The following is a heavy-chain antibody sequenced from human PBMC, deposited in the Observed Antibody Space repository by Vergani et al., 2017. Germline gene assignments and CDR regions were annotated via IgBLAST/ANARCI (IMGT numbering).Heavy chain of an antibody. D-gene: IGHD3-10*01. CDR2: VYTSGMT. CDR3: ARELSYYYGSGSDDYNPYYYEGMDV. CDR1: GGSISSYY. Sequence: QVQLQESGPGLVKPSETLSLTCTVSGGSISSYYWSWIRQPAGEGLEWIGRVYTSGMTNYNPSLKSRVTILVDRSKSQLSLKLTSVTAGDTAVYFCARELSYYYGSGSDDYNPYYYEGMDVWGPGTTVTVSS. J-gene: IGHJ6*02. V-gene: IGHV4-4*07.